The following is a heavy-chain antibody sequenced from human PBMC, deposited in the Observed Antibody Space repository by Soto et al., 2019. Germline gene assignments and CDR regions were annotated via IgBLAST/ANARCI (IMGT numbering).Heavy chain of an antibody. CDR1: GFTFSNYA. J-gene: IGHJ4*02. CDR3: AKGTSFGY. D-gene: IGHD2-2*01. V-gene: IGHV3-23*01. CDR2: ISDSGVST. Sequence: EVQLLESGGGLVQPGGSLRLSCAASGFTFSNYAMSWVRQAPGKGLEWVSSISDSGVSTYDADSVKGRFTISSDNSKNTLFLQMNSLRAEDTAVYYCAKGTSFGYWGQGTLVTVSS.